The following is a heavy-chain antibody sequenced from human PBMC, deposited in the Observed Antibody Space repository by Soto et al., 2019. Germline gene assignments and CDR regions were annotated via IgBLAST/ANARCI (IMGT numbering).Heavy chain of an antibody. D-gene: IGHD6-13*01. CDR2: INAGSGNT. J-gene: IGHJ4*02. CDR1: GYTFTSYV. Sequence: ASVKVSCKASGYTFTSYVMHWVRQAPGQRLEWMGWINAGSGNTKYSQKFQGRVTITRDTSASTAYMELSSLRSEDTAVYYCARDSTFGITWQQLDPPAYWGQGTLVTVSS. V-gene: IGHV1-3*01. CDR3: ARDSTFGITWQQLDPPAY.